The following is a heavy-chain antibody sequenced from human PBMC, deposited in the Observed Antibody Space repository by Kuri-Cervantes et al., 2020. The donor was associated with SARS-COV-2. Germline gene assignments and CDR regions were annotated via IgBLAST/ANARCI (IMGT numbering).Heavy chain of an antibody. V-gene: IGHV3-11*01. Sequence: GGSLRLSCAASGFTFSDYYMSWIRQAPGKGLEWVSYISSSGSTIYYADSVKGRFTISRDNAENSLYLQMNSLRAEDTAVYYCARDRQAGYCSGGSCYSDAFDIWGQGTMVTVSS. J-gene: IGHJ3*02. CDR3: ARDRQAGYCSGGSCYSDAFDI. CDR1: GFTFSDYY. D-gene: IGHD2-15*01. CDR2: ISSSGSTI.